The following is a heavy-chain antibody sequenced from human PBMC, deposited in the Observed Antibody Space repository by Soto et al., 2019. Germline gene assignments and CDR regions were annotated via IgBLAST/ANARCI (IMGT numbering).Heavy chain of an antibody. Sequence: ILSLTCAVSGGSISSGAYSRSWIRQPPGKGLEWIGYIYHSGSTYYNPSLKSRVTISVDRSKNQFSLKLSSVTAADTAVYYCARSGLVTVYYYGMDVWGQGTTVTVSS. D-gene: IGHD3-9*01. J-gene: IGHJ6*02. CDR3: ARSGLVTVYYYGMDV. CDR1: GGSISSGAYS. V-gene: IGHV4-30-2*01. CDR2: IYHSGST.